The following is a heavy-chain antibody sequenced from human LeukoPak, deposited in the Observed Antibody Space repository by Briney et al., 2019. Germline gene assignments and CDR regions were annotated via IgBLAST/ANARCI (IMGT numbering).Heavy chain of an antibody. CDR2: INGGSSHT. CDR3: ARDRIN. CDR1: GFTFSDYY. Sequence: GGSLRLSCAVSGFTFSDYYMTWIRQAPGKGLEWVSYINGGSSHTNYADSVKGRFSISRDNAKNSLYLQMSSLRAEDTAVYYCARDRINWGRGTLVTVSS. V-gene: IGHV3-11*05. D-gene: IGHD1-14*01. J-gene: IGHJ4*02.